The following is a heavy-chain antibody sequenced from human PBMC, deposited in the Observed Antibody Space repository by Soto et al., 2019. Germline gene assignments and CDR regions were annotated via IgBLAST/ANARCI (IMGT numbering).Heavy chain of an antibody. J-gene: IGHJ4*02. CDR2: INHSGST. D-gene: IGHD4-17*01. V-gene: IGHV4-34*01. Sequence: PSETLSLTCAVYDGSSSGYFWSWVRQPPGKGLEWIASINHSGSTNYNPSLKSRVTISIDTSKSLFSLKLSSLTSADTAVYFCARAYYGDYPYFDYWGQGALVTVSS. CDR1: DGSSSGYF. CDR3: ARAYYGDYPYFDY.